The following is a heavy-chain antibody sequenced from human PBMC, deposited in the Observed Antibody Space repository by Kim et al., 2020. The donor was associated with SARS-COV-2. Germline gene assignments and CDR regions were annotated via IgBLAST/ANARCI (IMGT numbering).Heavy chain of an antibody. V-gene: IGHV3-30*04. CDR1: EFTFSHYS. CDR3: ARDPTPVFSSSRMGEGYYYYGLDV. J-gene: IGHJ6*02. D-gene: IGHD6-13*01. Sequence: GGSLRLSCAASEFTFSHYSMHWVRQAPGRGLEWVAGISSDGSNKYYADSVKGRFIISRDNSKNTLSLQMNSLRAEDTAVYYCARDPTPVFSSSRMGEGYYYYGLDVWRGGTTVPVSS. CDR2: ISSDGSNK.